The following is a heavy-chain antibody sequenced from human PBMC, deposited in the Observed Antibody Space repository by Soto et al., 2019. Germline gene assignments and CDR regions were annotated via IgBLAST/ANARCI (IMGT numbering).Heavy chain of an antibody. D-gene: IGHD3-22*01. CDR2: INPNTGDR. Sequence: GASVKVSCKASGYTFTGYFMHWVRQAPGQGLEWMGWINPNTGDRNYAQKFQGRVTVTRDTSKNQFSLKLISVTAADTAIYYCASYYDGSGYYDRPHFDYWGQGTLVTVSS. J-gene: IGHJ4*02. V-gene: IGHV1-2*02. CDR1: GYTFTGYF. CDR3: ASYYDGSGYYDRPHFDY.